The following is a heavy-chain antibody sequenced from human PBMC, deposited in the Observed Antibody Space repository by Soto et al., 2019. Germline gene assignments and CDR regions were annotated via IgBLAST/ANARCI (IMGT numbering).Heavy chain of an antibody. Sequence: QVQLVQSGAEVKKPGASVKVSCKASGYTFTSYYMHWVRQAPGQGLEWMGIIKPSGGSTSYEQKFHGKVSMNRDTSTSPVYMELSSLRSGDTAVYYCARATIAVAGKRISWFDPWGQGTLVTVSS. CDR2: IKPSGGST. D-gene: IGHD6-19*01. CDR1: GYTFTSYY. V-gene: IGHV1-46*01. J-gene: IGHJ5*02. CDR3: ARATIAVAGKRISWFDP.